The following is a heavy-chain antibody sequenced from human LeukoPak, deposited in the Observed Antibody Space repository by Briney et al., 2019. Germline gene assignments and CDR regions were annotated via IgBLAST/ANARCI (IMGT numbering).Heavy chain of an antibody. J-gene: IGHJ3*02. CDR2: INPNSGGT. Sequence: ASVKVSCKASGYTFAGYYMHWVRQAPGQGLEWMGWINPNSGGTNYAQKFQGRVTMTRDTSISTAYMELSRLRSDDTAVYYCARGSSSRGAFDIWGQGTMVTVSS. V-gene: IGHV1-2*02. CDR3: ARGSSSRGAFDI. CDR1: GYTFAGYY. D-gene: IGHD2-2*01.